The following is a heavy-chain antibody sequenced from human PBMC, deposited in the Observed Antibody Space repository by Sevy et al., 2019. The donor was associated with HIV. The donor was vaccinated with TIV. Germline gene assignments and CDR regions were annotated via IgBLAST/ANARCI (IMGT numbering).Heavy chain of an antibody. V-gene: IGHV3-21*01. J-gene: IGHJ4*02. CDR3: ARDGGCSSTSCLLYFDS. CDR2: ISSRSSYI. Sequence: GGSLRLSCAASGFTFSDYYMNWVRQAPGKGLEWVSSISSRSSYIHYADSVRGRFTISRDNAKNSLYLQMNSLRVDDTAVYFCARDGGCSSTSCLLYFDSCGQGALVTVSS. CDR1: GFTFSDYY. D-gene: IGHD2-2*01.